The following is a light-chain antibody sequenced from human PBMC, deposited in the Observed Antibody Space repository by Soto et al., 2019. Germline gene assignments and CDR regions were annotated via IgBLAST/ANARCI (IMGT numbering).Light chain of an antibody. CDR3: SSFKGNNSFV. CDR1: YRDIGAYNY. CDR2: DVR. J-gene: IGLJ1*01. Sequence: QAVVTQPPSASGSPGQSVTIPCTGTYRDIGAYNYVSWYQQRPGEAPKRIIYDVRKRPSGVPDRIFAYKSGNTASLTVSGLQADDEANYYCSSFKGNNSFVFGTGTKVTVL. V-gene: IGLV2-8*01.